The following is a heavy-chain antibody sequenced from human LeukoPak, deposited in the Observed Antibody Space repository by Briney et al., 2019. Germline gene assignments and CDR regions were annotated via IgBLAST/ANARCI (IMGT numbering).Heavy chain of an antibody. J-gene: IGHJ4*02. D-gene: IGHD6-19*01. CDR3: AKDHLPGIVVADRDY. Sequence: GGSLRLSCAASGFTLSSCTMNWVRQAPGKGLEWVSSISSSSSYIYYADSVKGRFTISRDNSKNTLYLQINSLRAEDTAVYYCAKDHLPGIVVADRDYWGQGTLVTVSS. V-gene: IGHV3-21*04. CDR2: ISSSSSYI. CDR1: GFTLSSCT.